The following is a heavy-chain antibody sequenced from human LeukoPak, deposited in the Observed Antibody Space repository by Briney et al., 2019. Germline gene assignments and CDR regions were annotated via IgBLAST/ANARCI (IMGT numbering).Heavy chain of an antibody. J-gene: IGHJ4*02. CDR1: GFTFDDYA. V-gene: IGHV3-9*01. D-gene: IGHD3-22*01. CDR3: ARDALYDSFGYYSDY. Sequence: GGSLRLSCAASGFTFDDYAMQWVRQAPGKGLEWVSGISWNSGSIGYADSVKGRFTISRDNAKNSLYLQMNSLRAEDTALYYCARDALYDSFGYYSDYWGQGTLVTVSS. CDR2: ISWNSGSI.